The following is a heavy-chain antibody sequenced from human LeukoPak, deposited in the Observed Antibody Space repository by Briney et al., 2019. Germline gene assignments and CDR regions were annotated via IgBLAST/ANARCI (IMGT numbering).Heavy chain of an antibody. Sequence: SETLSPTCTVSGGSVRSDSYYWSWIRQPPGKGLEWIGYVYYSGSTNYNPSLKSRVTISVDMSKNQFSLKLRSVTAADTAVYYCVREAATDYYDSSGYYRQTEVFDAWGQGTMVTVSS. V-gene: IGHV4-61*01. J-gene: IGHJ3*01. CDR1: GGSVRSDSYY. CDR2: VYYSGST. CDR3: VREAATDYYDSSGYYRQTEVFDA. D-gene: IGHD3-22*01.